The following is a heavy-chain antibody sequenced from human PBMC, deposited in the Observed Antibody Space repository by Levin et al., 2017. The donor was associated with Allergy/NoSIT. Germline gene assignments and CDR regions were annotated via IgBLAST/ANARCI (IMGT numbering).Heavy chain of an antibody. CDR1: GVSISSYY. D-gene: IGHD6-13*01. Sequence: KTGGSLRLSCTVSGVSISSYYWSWIRQPPGKGLEWIGYMYYSGSTDYNPSLKSRVTMSVDTSKKQLSLKLNSVTPADTAVYYCGAAAGNYYYYIDVWGKGTTVTVSS. V-gene: IGHV4-59*01. J-gene: IGHJ6*03. CDR2: MYYSGST. CDR3: GAAAGNYYYYIDV.